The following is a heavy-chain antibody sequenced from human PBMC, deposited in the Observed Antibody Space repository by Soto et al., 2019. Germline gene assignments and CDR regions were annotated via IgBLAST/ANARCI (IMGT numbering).Heavy chain of an antibody. D-gene: IGHD3-22*01. CDR2: ISFDGSNK. J-gene: IGHJ3*01. CDR3: AKDHNYYDNTLM. CDR1: GFTFSSYG. Sequence: GSLRLSCAASGFTFSSYGMHWVRQAPGKGLEWVAVISFDGSNKYYADSVKGRFTISRDNSKNTLYLQMNSLRAKDTAVYYCAKDHNYYDNTLMWGQGTMVTVSS. V-gene: IGHV3-30*18.